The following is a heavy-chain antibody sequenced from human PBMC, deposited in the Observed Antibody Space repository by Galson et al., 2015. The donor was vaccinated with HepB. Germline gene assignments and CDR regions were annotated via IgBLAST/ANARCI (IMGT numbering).Heavy chain of an antibody. CDR1: GYTFTGYY. CDR3: ARLGVVPAAMQDWFDP. V-gene: IGHV1-2*06. CDR2: INPNSGGT. D-gene: IGHD2-2*01. Sequence: SVKVSCKASGYTFTGYYMHWVRQAPGQGLEWMGRINPNSGGTNYAQKFQGRVTMTRDTSISTAYMELSRLRSDDTAVYYCARLGVVPAAMQDWFDPWGQGTLVTVSS. J-gene: IGHJ5*02.